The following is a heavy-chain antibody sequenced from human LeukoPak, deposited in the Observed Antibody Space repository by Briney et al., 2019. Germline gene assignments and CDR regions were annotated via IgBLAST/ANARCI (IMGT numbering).Heavy chain of an antibody. V-gene: IGHV4-59*11. CDR1: VGPISSHD. Sequence: AVTLSLTCTVSVGPISSHDWIWIREPPGKGLEWIGYIYYSGSTNYNPSLKRRVTISVDTSKNQLSLKLSSVTAADTAVYYCARVLAAAMVIDYWGQGTLVTVSS. D-gene: IGHD5-18*01. CDR3: ARVLAAAMVIDY. J-gene: IGHJ4*02. CDR2: IYYSGST.